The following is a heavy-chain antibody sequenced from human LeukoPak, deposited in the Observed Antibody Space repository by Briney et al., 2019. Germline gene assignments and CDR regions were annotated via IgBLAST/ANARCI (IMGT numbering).Heavy chain of an antibody. CDR1: GFTFSSYA. V-gene: IGHV3-23*01. CDR3: AKEEDIIILSSGSSYDY. Sequence: GGSLRLSCAASGFTFSSYAMSWVRQAPGKGLEWVSVISSGGGSTYYADSVKGRFTISRDNSKNTLYLQMNSLRAEDTAVYYCAKEEDIIILSSGSSYDYWGQGTLVTVSS. D-gene: IGHD2-15*01. CDR2: ISSGGGST. J-gene: IGHJ4*02.